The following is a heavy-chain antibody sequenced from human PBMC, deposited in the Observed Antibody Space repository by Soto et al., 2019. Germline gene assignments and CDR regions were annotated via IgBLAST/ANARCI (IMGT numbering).Heavy chain of an antibody. CDR2: IDWEDDK. J-gene: IGHJ3*02. V-gene: IGHV2-70*11. CDR1: GFSLSTGGMC. CDR3: ARAYYYGSGRGLDI. Sequence: SGPTLVNPTQTLTLTCTFSGFSLSTGGMCVNWIRQPPGKALEWLACIDWEDDKYYTTSLKTRLTISKDTSKNQVVLRMTNMDPVDTATYYCARAYYYGSGRGLDIWGQGTMVTVSS. D-gene: IGHD3-10*01.